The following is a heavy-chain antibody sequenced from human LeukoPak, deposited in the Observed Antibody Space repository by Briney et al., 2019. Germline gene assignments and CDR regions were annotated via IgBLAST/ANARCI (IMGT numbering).Heavy chain of an antibody. CDR3: AKDQYSSGWYFTYQFDY. CDR2: ISGSGGST. CDR1: GFTFSSYA. V-gene: IGHV3-23*01. D-gene: IGHD6-19*01. J-gene: IGHJ4*02. Sequence: GGSLRLSCAASGFTFSSYAMSWVRQAPGKGLEWVSAISGSGGSTYYADSVKGRFTISRDNSKNTLYLQMNSLRAEDTAVYYCAKDQYSSGWYFTYQFDYWGQGTLVTVSS.